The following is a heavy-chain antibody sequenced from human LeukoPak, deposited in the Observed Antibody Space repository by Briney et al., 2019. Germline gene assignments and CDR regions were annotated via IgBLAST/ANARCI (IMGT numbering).Heavy chain of an antibody. CDR3: ARFSPGGTIGY. CDR2: IYYSGST. D-gene: IGHD1-1*01. J-gene: IGHJ4*02. CDR1: GGSFSGYY. V-gene: IGHV4-31*11. Sequence: SETLSLTCAVYGGSFSGYYWSWIRQHPGKGLEWIGYIYYSGSTYYNPSLKSRVTISVDTSKNQFSLKLSSVTAADTAVYYCARFSPGGTIGYWGQGTLVTVSS.